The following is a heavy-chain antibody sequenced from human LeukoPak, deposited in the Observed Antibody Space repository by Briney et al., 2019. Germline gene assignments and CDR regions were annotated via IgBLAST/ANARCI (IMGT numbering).Heavy chain of an antibody. V-gene: IGHV3-33*01. Sequence: PGAALELSFAASGFPFNSYGMHWGRPPPSKGAGGVAAVFYDGSGKRYADTVKGRFTISRDNSKNPLYLQINSLRAEDTAVYYCARDQALYFSYGDYWGQGTLVTVSS. CDR3: ARDQALYFSYGDY. D-gene: IGHD2/OR15-2a*01. J-gene: IGHJ4*02. CDR1: GFPFNSYG. CDR2: VFYDGSGK.